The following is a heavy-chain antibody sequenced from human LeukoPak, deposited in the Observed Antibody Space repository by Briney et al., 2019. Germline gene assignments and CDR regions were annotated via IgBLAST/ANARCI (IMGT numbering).Heavy chain of an antibody. CDR2: IKQDGSEK. V-gene: IGHV3-7*03. D-gene: IGHD6-13*01. Sequence: GGSLRLSCAASGFTFSSYWMSWVRQAPGKGLEWVANIKQDGSEKYYVDSVKGRFAISRDNAKNSLYLQMNSLRAEDTAVYYCARVAAAGLYHFDYWGQGTLVTVSS. CDR3: ARVAAAGLYHFDY. J-gene: IGHJ4*02. CDR1: GFTFSSYW.